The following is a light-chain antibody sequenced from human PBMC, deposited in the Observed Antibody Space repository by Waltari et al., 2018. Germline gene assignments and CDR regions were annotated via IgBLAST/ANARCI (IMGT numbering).Light chain of an antibody. CDR2: DVT. J-gene: IGLJ2*01. V-gene: IGLV2-14*03. Sequence: QSALTQPASVSGSPGQSITISCSGLGSAAGTSYPVSWHQHHPDKAPQVIIYDVTHRPSGVSDRFSASKSANTASLTISRLQAEDEADYYCSSQALNYLVLFGGGTRLTVL. CDR1: GSAAGTSYP. CDR3: SSQALNYLVL.